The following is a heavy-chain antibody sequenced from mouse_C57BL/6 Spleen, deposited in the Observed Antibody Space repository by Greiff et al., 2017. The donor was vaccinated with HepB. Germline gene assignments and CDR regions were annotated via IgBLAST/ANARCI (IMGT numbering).Heavy chain of an antibody. CDR3: SPTGYYAMDY. CDR1: GFTFSDYG. Sequence: EVQLVESGGGLVKPGGSLKLSCAASGFTFSDYGMHWVRQAPEKGLEWVAYISSGSSTIYYADTVKGRFTISRDNAKNTLFLQMTSLRSEDTAMYYCSPTGYYAMDYWGQGTSVTVSS. D-gene: IGHD4-1*02. V-gene: IGHV5-17*01. J-gene: IGHJ4*01. CDR2: ISSGSSTI.